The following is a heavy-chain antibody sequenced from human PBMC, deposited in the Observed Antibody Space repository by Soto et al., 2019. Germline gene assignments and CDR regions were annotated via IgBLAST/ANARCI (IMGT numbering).Heavy chain of an antibody. D-gene: IGHD1-1*01. J-gene: IGHJ3*01. CDR1: GFTLNTYC. V-gene: IGHV3-30-3*01. CDR2: KSYDGVTT. Sequence: GGSLRLSCADSGFTLNTYCMHWVRQAPGQGLLEWVAVKSYDGVTTFYANSVKGRFTISRDNSKNTLHLQMNSLRAEDTAVYYCVRETGMGGFDVWGQGTMVTVSS. CDR3: VRETGMGGFDV.